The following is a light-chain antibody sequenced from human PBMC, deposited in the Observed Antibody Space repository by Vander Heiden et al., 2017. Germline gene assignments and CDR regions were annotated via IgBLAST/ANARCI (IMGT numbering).Light chain of an antibody. CDR2: DVS. V-gene: IGLV2-14*03. CDR3: SSYSASSARV. CDR1: SSDVGGCDG. J-gene: IGLJ1*01. Sequence: QSALTQPASVSGSPGQSITVSCTGTSSDVGGCDGVTWYQHHPGKAPKLIIYDVSHRPSGVSSRFSGSKSGNTASLSISGLQAEDEADYYCSSYSASSARVFGTGTKVTVL.